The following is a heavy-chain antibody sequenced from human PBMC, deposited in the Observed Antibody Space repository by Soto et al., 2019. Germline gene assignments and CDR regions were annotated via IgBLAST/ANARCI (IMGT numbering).Heavy chain of an antibody. CDR2: ISGSGGST. D-gene: IGHD3-16*02. CDR3: AKDGNYDYIWGSYRYGFDY. Sequence: EVQLLESGGGLVQPGGSLRLSCAASGFTFSSYAMSWVRQAPGKGLECVSAISGSGGSTYYADSVKGRFTISRDNSKNTLYLQINSLRAEYTAVYYCAKDGNYDYIWGSYRYGFDYWGQGTLVTVSS. J-gene: IGHJ4*02. V-gene: IGHV3-23*01. CDR1: GFTFSSYA.